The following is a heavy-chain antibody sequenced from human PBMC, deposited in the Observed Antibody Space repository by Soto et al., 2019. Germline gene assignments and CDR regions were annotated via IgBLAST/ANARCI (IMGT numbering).Heavy chain of an antibody. J-gene: IGHJ4*02. V-gene: IGHV3-15*07. D-gene: IGHD3-22*01. CDR1: GFIFSSAW. Sequence: EVQLVESGGGLVKPGGSLRLSCAGSGFIFSSAWINWVRQAPGKGLEWVGRIKSKTDGGTTDFTAPAKGRFTLSRVDSKNTVYLQMNGLKTEDTAVYFCTTHHPYNYDGSTYDHWGQGTLVTVSS. CDR2: IKSKTDGGTT. CDR3: TTHHPYNYDGSTYDH.